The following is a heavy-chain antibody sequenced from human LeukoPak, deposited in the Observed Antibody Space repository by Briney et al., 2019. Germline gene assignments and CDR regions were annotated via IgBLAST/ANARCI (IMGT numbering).Heavy chain of an antibody. CDR2: IYSGGST. CDR3: ARESSGHGCFEY. Sequence: PGGSLRLSCAASGLTVSSNYMSWVRQAPGKGLEWVSVIYSGGSTYYADSVKGRFTSSRDNSKNTLYLQMNSLRAEDTAVYYCARESSGHGCFEYWGQGTLVTVSS. D-gene: IGHD2-8*01. V-gene: IGHV3-66*01. CDR1: GLTVSSNY. J-gene: IGHJ4*02.